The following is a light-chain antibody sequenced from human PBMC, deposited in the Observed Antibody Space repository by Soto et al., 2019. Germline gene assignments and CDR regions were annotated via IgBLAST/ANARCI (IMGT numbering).Light chain of an antibody. V-gene: IGKV1-39*01. J-gene: IGKJ2*01. CDR2: AAS. CDR3: QQSYTIPYT. CDR1: QSISTY. Sequence: DIQMTQSPSSLPASVGDRVTLTCRASQSISTYLNWYQQKPGKAPKLLIYAASSLQSGVPSRLSGTVAVTDITLTISSLQPEDFATYYCQQSYTIPYTFGQGTKLEIK.